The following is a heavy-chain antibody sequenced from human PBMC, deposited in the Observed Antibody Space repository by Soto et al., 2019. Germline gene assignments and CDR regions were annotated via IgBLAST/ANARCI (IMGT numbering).Heavy chain of an antibody. Sequence: ASVKVSCKASGYTFTSYGISWVRQAPGQGLEWMGWISAYNGNTNYAQKLQGRVTMTTDTPTSTAYMELRSLRSDDTAVYYCARVVFTMVRGVIIQMYYYYGMDVWGQGTTVTVSS. CDR1: GYTFTSYG. CDR2: ISAYNGNT. CDR3: ARVVFTMVRGVIIQMYYYYGMDV. V-gene: IGHV1-18*01. J-gene: IGHJ6*02. D-gene: IGHD3-10*01.